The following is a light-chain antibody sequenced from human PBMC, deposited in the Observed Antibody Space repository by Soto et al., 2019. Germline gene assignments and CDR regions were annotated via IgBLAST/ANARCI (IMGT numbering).Light chain of an antibody. CDR1: SSNFGKSI. J-gene: IGLJ1*01. Sequence: QSVLTQPPSASGTPGQRVTISCSGSSSNFGKSIVSWYQHLPGRAPQVLIYGNSQRASGVPVRFSGSNSATSASLAISGLLSEDEADYYCATWDDRLLVFGSGTKLTVL. CDR2: GNS. CDR3: ATWDDRLLV. V-gene: IGLV1-44*01.